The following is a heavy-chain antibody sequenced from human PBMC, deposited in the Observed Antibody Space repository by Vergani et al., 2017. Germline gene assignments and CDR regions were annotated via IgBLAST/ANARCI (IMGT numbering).Heavy chain of an antibody. CDR3: ARERTRYDYIWGSFERNNWFDP. CDR2: IYYSGST. V-gene: IGHV4-39*07. CDR1: GGSISSSSYY. Sequence: QLQLQESGPGLVKPSETLSLTCTVSGGSISSSSYYWGWIRQPPGKGLEWIGSIYYSGSTYYNPSLKSRVTISVDTSKNQFSLKLSSVTAADTAVYYCARERTRYDYIWGSFERNNWFDPWGQGTLVTVSS. D-gene: IGHD3-16*01. J-gene: IGHJ5*02.